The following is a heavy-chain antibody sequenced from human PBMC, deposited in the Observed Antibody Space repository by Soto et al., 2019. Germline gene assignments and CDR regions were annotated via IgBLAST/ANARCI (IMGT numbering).Heavy chain of an antibody. CDR1: GYTFTSYY. V-gene: IGHV1-46*01. D-gene: IGHD6-19*01. CDR2: INPSGGST. CDR3: ARDARLSSGWYGNCFDP. J-gene: IGHJ5*02. Sequence: ASVKVSCKASGYTFTSYYMHWVRQAPGQGLEWIGIINPSGGSTGYAQKFQGRVTMTRDTSTSTVYMELSSLTSEDTAVYYCARDARLSSGWYGNCFDPWGQGTQVTVSS.